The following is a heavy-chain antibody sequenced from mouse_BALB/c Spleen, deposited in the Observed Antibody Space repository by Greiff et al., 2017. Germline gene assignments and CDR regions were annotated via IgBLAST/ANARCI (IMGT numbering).Heavy chain of an antibody. J-gene: IGHJ3*01. Sequence: EVQLQQSGPGLVKPSQSLSLTCTVTGYSITSDYAWNWIRQFPGNKLEWMGYISYSGSTSYNPSLKSRISITRDTSKNQFFLQLNSVTTEDTATYYCAREGTTVVADWGQGTLVTVSA. CDR3: AREGTTVVAD. D-gene: IGHD1-1*01. V-gene: IGHV3-2*02. CDR2: ISYSGST. CDR1: GYSITSDYA.